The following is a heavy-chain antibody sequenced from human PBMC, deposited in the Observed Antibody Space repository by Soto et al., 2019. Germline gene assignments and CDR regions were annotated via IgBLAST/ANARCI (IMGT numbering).Heavy chain of an antibody. V-gene: IGHV3-21*01. CDR3: ARGVPKLNWFDP. CDR1: GFTFSSYS. J-gene: IGHJ5*02. D-gene: IGHD3-10*01. Sequence: EVQLVESGGGLVKPGGSLRLSCAASGFTFSSYSMNWVRQAPGKGLEWVSSISSSSSYIYYADSVKGRFTISRDNAKNSLYLQMNSLRAEDTAVYYCARGVPKLNWFDPWGQGTLVTVSS. CDR2: ISSSSSYI.